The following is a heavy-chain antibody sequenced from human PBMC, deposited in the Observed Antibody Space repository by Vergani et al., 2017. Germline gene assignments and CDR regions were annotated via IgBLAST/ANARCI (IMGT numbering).Heavy chain of an antibody. CDR1: GGSISSGGYS. CDR3: ASLRDYYYMDV. CDR2: IYHSGSN. D-gene: IGHD4-17*01. J-gene: IGHJ6*03. Sequence: QLQLQESGSGLVKPSQTLSLTCAVSGGSISSGGYSWSWIRQPPGKGLEWIGYIYHSGSNYYNPSLKSRVTISVDRSKNQFSLKLSSVTAADTAVYYCASLRDYYYMDVWGKGTTVTVSS. V-gene: IGHV4-30-2*01.